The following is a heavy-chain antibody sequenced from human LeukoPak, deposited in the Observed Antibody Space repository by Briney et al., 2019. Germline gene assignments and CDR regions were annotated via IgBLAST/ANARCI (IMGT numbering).Heavy chain of an antibody. CDR2: ISYDGSNK. Sequence: GGSLRLSCAASGFTFSSYAMHWVRQAPGKGLEWVAVISYDGSNKYYADSVKGRFTISRGNSKNTLYLQMNGLRAEDTAVYYCARVSYGDTAFDIWGQGTMVTVSS. J-gene: IGHJ3*02. V-gene: IGHV3-30*04. CDR3: ARVSYGDTAFDI. D-gene: IGHD4-17*01. CDR1: GFTFSSYA.